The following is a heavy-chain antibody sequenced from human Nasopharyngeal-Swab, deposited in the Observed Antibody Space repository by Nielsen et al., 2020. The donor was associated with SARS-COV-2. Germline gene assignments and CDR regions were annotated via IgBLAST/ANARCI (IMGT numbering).Heavy chain of an antibody. V-gene: IGHV3-53*01. D-gene: IGHD6-19*01. CDR1: GFTVSNNY. Sequence: GESLKISCAASGFTVSNNYMTWVRQAPGKGLEWVSLIYSGGSTYYADSVKGRFTISRDNSKNTLYLQMNSLRDEDTAVYYCARLVADSSGWGFDYWGQGTLVTVSS. J-gene: IGHJ4*02. CDR3: ARLVADSSGWGFDY. CDR2: IYSGGST.